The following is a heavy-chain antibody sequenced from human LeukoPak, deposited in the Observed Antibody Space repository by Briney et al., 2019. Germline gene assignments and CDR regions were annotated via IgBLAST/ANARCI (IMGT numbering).Heavy chain of an antibody. V-gene: IGHV3-21*01. Sequence: GGSLRLSCAASGFTFSRETMNWVRQAPGKGLEWVSSISSGSSYINYADSLKGRFTISRDNAKNSLFLQINSLRAEDTAVYYCATRYCTISACRASSYKSFDVWGKGTTVTVSS. J-gene: IGHJ6*04. D-gene: IGHD2-8*01. CDR3: ATRYCTISACRASSYKSFDV. CDR1: GFTFSRET. CDR2: ISSGSSYI.